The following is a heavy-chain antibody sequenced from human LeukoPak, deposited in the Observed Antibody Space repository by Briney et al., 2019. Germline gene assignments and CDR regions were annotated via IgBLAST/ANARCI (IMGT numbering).Heavy chain of an antibody. J-gene: IGHJ4*02. V-gene: IGHV5-51*01. CDR2: IYLRDSDT. CDR1: GYRFTNYW. CDR3: ARGPSPEYFDD. Sequence: GESLKISCKGSGYRFTNYWIAWVRQMPGKGLEWMGVIYLRDSDTRYIQSFQRQVTISADKPINTAYLPWSSLKASDSAVYCCARGPSPEYFDDWGQGTMVIVSS.